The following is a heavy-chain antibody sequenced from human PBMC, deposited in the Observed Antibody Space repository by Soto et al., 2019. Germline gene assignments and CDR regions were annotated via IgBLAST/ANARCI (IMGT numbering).Heavy chain of an antibody. V-gene: IGHV3-21*01. J-gene: IGHJ6*02. Sequence: GGSLRLSCAASGFTFSSYSMNWVRQAPGKGLEWVSSISSSSSYIYYADSVKGRFTISRDNAKNSLYLQMNSLRAEDTAVYYCARGSEDYYYGMAVWGQGTTVTVSS. CDR1: GFTFSSYS. CDR2: ISSSSSYI. CDR3: ARGSEDYYYGMAV.